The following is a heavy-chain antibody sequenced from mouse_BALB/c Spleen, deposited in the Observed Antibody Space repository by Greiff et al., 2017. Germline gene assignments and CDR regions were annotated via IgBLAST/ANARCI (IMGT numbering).Heavy chain of an antibody. CDR1: GFSLTSYG. V-gene: IGHV2-9*02. CDR3: ARDRNPDYYAMDY. Sequence: VHLVESGPGLVAPSQSLSITCTVSGFSLTSYGVHWVRQPPGKGLEWLGVIWAGGSTNYNSALMSRLSISKDNSKSQVFLKMNSLQTDDTAMYYCARDRNPDYYAMDYWGQGTSVTVSS. J-gene: IGHJ4*01. CDR2: IWAGGST.